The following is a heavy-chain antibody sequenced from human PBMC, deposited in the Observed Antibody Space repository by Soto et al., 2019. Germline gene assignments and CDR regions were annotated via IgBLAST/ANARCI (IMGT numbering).Heavy chain of an antibody. V-gene: IGHV4-4*07. CDR1: GGSINGYY. Sequence: SETLSLTCTVSGGSINGYYWSWIRQPAGKGLEWIGRIYTSGSTNYNPSLKSRVTMSVDTSKNQFSLKLDSVTAADTAVYYCARDSQDSSGRSFDYWGQGTLVTVSS. CDR3: ARDSQDSSGRSFDY. J-gene: IGHJ4*02. D-gene: IGHD6-19*01. CDR2: IYTSGST.